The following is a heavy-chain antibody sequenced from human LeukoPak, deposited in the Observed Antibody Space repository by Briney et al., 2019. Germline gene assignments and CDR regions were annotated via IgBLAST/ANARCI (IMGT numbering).Heavy chain of an antibody. J-gene: IGHJ4*02. CDR2: IYHSGST. V-gene: IGHV4-30-2*01. D-gene: IGHD5-12*01. CDR3: ARAGYSGQVLDY. CDR1: GGSISSGGYS. Sequence: PSETLSLTCAVSGGSISSGGYSWSWIRQPPGKGLEWIGYIYHSGSTYYNPSLKSRVTISVDRSKNQFSLKLSSVTAADTAVYYCARAGYSGQVLDYWGQGTLVTVSS.